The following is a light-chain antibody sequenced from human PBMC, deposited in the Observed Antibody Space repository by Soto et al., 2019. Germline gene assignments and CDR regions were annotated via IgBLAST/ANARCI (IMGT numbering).Light chain of an antibody. CDR3: QSYDSRLSGFYV. Sequence: QSVLTQPPSVSGAPGQRVTISCTGSSSNIGAGYDVHWYQQLPGTAPKLLIYGNSNRPSGVPDRFSGSKSGTSASLAITGLKAEHAADYSCQSYDSRLSGFYVFGTGTKVTV. J-gene: IGLJ1*01. CDR1: SSNIGAGYD. V-gene: IGLV1-40*01. CDR2: GNS.